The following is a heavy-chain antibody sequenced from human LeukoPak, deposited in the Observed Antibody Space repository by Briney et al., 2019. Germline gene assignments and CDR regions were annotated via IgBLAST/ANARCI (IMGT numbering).Heavy chain of an antibody. Sequence: ASVKVSCKASGCTFTSYYMHWVRQAPGQGLEWVGIINPSGDPTTYAQKFQGRVTMTSDMSTSTVYMELSSLRSEDTAVYYCARSSGYYSSLFYMHVWGKGTTVTVSS. J-gene: IGHJ6*03. CDR3: ARSSGYYSSLFYMHV. V-gene: IGHV1-46*01. CDR1: GCTFTSYY. CDR2: INPSGDPT. D-gene: IGHD3-22*01.